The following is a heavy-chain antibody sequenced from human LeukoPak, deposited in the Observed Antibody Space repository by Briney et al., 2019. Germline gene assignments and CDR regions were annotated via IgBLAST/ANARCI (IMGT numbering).Heavy chain of an antibody. J-gene: IGHJ4*02. CDR3: ARLAPGSSGYDY. V-gene: IGHV3-33*01. D-gene: IGHD6-19*01. Sequence: PGGSLRLSCAASGFTFSSYGMHWVRQAPGKGLEWMAVIWYDGSNKYYADSVKGRFTISRDNSKNTLYLQMNSLRAEDTAVYYCARLAPGSSGYDYWGQGTLVTVSS. CDR2: IWYDGSNK. CDR1: GFTFSSYG.